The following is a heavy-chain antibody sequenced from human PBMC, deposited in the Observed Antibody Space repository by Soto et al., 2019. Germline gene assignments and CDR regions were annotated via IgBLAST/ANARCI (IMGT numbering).Heavy chain of an antibody. CDR1: GFTFSSYA. Sequence: PGGSLRLSCAASGFTFSSYAMSWVRQAPGKGPEWVSAISGSGGSTYYADSVKGRFTISRDNSKNTLYLQMNSLRAEDTAVYYCATPFTITFGGVIGYDAFDIWGQGTMVTVSS. D-gene: IGHD3-16*02. CDR2: ISGSGGST. V-gene: IGHV3-23*01. J-gene: IGHJ3*02. CDR3: ATPFTITFGGVIGYDAFDI.